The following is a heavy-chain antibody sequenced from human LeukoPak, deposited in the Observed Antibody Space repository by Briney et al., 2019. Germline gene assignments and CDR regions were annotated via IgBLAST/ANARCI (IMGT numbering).Heavy chain of an antibody. Sequence: GGSLRLSCITSGFTFSNSGMHWVRQAPGKGLEWVAFIRFDATNQYYADSVKGRFTISRDNAKNSLYLQMNGLRAEDTAVYYCARVIGGRKRGQGPIDGFDIWGQGTMVTVSS. V-gene: IGHV3-30*02. CDR3: ARVIGGRKRGQGPIDGFDI. J-gene: IGHJ3*02. CDR2: IRFDATNQ. CDR1: GFTFSNSG.